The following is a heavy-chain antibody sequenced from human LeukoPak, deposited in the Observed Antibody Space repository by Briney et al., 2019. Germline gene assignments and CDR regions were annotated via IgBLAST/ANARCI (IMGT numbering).Heavy chain of an antibody. CDR1: GFSFTTYG. CDR3: ANFVVVTATFDY. Sequence: GGSLRLSCAASGFSFTTYGMHWVRQAPLKGLEWLAAISYDGRNQNYADSVKGRFTIFRDNSQNTLYLQMNSLRAEDTALYYCANFVVVTATFDYWGQGTLVTVSS. V-gene: IGHV3-30*18. D-gene: IGHD2-21*02. J-gene: IGHJ4*02. CDR2: ISYDGRNQ.